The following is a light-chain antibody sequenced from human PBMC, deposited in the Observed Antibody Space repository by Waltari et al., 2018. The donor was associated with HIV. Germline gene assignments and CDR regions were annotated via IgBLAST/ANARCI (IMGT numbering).Light chain of an antibody. Sequence: ELVMTQSPATLSVSLGERATLSCRASRSISNNLAWYQQKPGQAPRLLMYDASTRATGIPARFRGSGSGTEFTLTISSLQSEDFAVYYCQQYNNWPPLTFGQGTKVEIK. J-gene: IGKJ1*01. CDR2: DAS. V-gene: IGKV3-15*01. CDR1: RSISNN. CDR3: QQYNNWPPLT.